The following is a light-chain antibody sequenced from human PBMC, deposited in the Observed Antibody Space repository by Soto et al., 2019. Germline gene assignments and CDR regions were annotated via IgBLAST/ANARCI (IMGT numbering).Light chain of an antibody. CDR1: SYNIGSNT. J-gene: IGLJ3*02. Sequence: QSVLTQPPSVSGTPGQRVTISCSGSSYNIGSNTVNWYQQLPGTAPKLLIYSNNQRPSGVPDRFSGSRSGTSASLAISGLQSEDEADYYCAAWDGSLNGVVFGGGTKLTVL. CDR3: AAWDGSLNGVV. CDR2: SNN. V-gene: IGLV1-44*01.